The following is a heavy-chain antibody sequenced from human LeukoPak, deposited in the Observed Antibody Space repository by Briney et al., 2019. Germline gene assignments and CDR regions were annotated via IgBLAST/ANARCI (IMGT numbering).Heavy chain of an antibody. Sequence: SETLSLTCTVSGGSISSTSYYWGWIRRPPGKGLEWLGYMCYSGSTNYNPSLKSRVTMSVDYNPSLKSRVTMSGDTSKNQFSLNLSSVTAADTAVYYCARRRDSFDYWGQGTLVTVSS. J-gene: IGHJ4*02. CDR1: GGSISSTSYY. V-gene: IGHV4-61*05. D-gene: IGHD3-10*01. CDR2: MCYSGST. CDR3: ARRRDSFDY.